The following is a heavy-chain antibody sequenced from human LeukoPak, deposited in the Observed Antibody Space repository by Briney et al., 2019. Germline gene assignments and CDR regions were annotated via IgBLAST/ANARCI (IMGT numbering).Heavy chain of an antibody. Sequence: PGGSLRLSCAASGFTFSDYYMSWIRQAPGKGLEWVSYISSSGSTIYYADSVKGRFTISRDNAKNSLYLQMNSLRAEDTAVYYCASKLVVGATKSDYFDYWGQGTLVTVSS. CDR1: GFTFSDYY. V-gene: IGHV3-11*04. CDR3: ASKLVVGATKSDYFDY. CDR2: ISSSGSTI. J-gene: IGHJ4*02. D-gene: IGHD1-26*01.